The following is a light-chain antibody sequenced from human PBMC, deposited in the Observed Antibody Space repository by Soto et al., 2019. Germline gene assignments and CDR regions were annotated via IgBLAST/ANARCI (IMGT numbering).Light chain of an antibody. Sequence: DIQLTQSPSFLSASVGDRVTITCRASQDINNFLAWYQQIPGKAPKLLIYGASTLQSGVPSRFSGSGSGTDFTLTISSLQPEDFGTYYCQQLNSYPLFTFGQGTKLEIK. J-gene: IGKJ2*01. V-gene: IGKV1-9*01. CDR2: GAS. CDR3: QQLNSYPLFT. CDR1: QDINNF.